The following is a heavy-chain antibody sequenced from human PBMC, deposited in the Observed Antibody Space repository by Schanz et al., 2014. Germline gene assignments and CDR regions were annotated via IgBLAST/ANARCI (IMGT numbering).Heavy chain of an antibody. V-gene: IGHV4-31*02. CDR1: GFTLSRYW. J-gene: IGHJ4*02. CDR3: ARLKYCGGDCYVFDF. D-gene: IGHD2-21*01. CDR2: ISYSGST. Sequence: VQLVESGGGLVQPWGSLRLSCAASGFTLSRYWMSWIRQHPGKGLEWIGYISYSGSTYYSTSLKSRLTISADTSKNQFSLNLSSVTAADTAVFYCARLKYCGGDCYVFDFWGQGTLVTVSS.